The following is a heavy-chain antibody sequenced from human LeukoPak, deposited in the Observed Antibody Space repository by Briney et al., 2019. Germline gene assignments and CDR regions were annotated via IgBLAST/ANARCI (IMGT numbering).Heavy chain of an antibody. D-gene: IGHD2-15*01. CDR2: ISGSGGST. V-gene: IGHV3-23*01. CDR3: AKVSLEDIVVVVAAAPFDY. Sequence: GGSLRLSCAASGFTFSSYAMSWVRQAPGKGLEWASAISGSGGSTYYADSVKGRFTISRDNSKNTLYLQMNSLRAEDTAVYYCAKVSLEDIVVVVAAAPFDYWGQGTLVTVSS. J-gene: IGHJ4*02. CDR1: GFTFSSYA.